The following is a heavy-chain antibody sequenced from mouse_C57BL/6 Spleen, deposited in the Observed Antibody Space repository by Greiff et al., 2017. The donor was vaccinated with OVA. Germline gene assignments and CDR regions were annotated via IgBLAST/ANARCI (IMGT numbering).Heavy chain of an antibody. CDR3: TRTNWDVDY. D-gene: IGHD4-1*01. CDR1: GYTFTDYE. V-gene: IGHV1-15*01. CDR2: IDPETGGT. Sequence: LMRPGASVTLSCKASGYTFTDYEMHWVKQTPVHGLEWIGAIDPETGGTAYNQKFKGKAILTADKSSSTAYMELRSLTSEDSAVYYCTRTNWDVDYWGQGTTLTVSS. J-gene: IGHJ2*01.